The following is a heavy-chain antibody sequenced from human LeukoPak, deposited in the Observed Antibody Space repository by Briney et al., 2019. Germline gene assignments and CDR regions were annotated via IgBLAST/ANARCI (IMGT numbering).Heavy chain of an antibody. Sequence: GGSLRLSCAASGFTFSSYGIHWVRQAPGKGLEGVAVISYDGSNKYYADTVKGRFTISRDNSKNTLYLQMNSLRAEDTAVYYCAKDGYCSGGSCSVAQNYYYYGMDVWGQGTTVTVSS. D-gene: IGHD2-15*01. V-gene: IGHV3-30*18. CDR1: GFTFSSYG. J-gene: IGHJ6*02. CDR3: AKDGYCSGGSCSVAQNYYYYGMDV. CDR2: ISYDGSNK.